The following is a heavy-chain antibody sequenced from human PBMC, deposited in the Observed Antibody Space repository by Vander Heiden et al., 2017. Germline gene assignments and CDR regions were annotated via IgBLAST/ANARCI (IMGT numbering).Heavy chain of an antibody. CDR2: IWYDGNTK. Sequence: QVQLVESGGGVVQSGRSLRLAWAASGFTFKTYCMHWVRQAPGKGLEWLAIIWYDGNTKDYADSVKGRFTISRDNSKNTLYLEMSSLRVEDTAIYYCARAGSDIAVAGPFDFWGQGTLVTVS. CDR3: ARAGSDIAVAGPFDF. V-gene: IGHV3-33*01. J-gene: IGHJ4*02. CDR1: GFTFKTYC. D-gene: IGHD6-19*01.